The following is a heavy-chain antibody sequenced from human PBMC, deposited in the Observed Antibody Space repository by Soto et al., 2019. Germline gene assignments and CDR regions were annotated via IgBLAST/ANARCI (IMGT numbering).Heavy chain of an antibody. D-gene: IGHD5-18*01. CDR3: ARAWRYSYGYYYYGMDV. Sequence: SETLSLTCAVYGGSFSGYYWSWIRQPPGKGLEWIGEINHSGSTNYNPSLKSRVTISVDTSKNQFSLKLSSVTAADTAVYYCARAWRYSYGYYYYGMDVWGQGTTVTVSS. V-gene: IGHV4-34*01. CDR2: INHSGST. CDR1: GGSFSGYY. J-gene: IGHJ6*02.